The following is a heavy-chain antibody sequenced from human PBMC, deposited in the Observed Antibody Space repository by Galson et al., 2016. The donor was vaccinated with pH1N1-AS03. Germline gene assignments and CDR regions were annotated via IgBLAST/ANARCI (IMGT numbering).Heavy chain of an antibody. Sequence: SLRLSCAASGFTSSTYAMSWVRQAPGKGLEWVSSISGADLSTYYADSVKGRFTVSRDNSKNTLYLQMNGRRAEDTAIYYCANPRASGTTMVTRLDYWGQGILVTVSS. D-gene: IGHD5-18*01. CDR2: ISGADLST. CDR3: ANPRASGTTMVTRLDY. J-gene: IGHJ4*02. CDR1: GFTSSTYA. V-gene: IGHV3-23*01.